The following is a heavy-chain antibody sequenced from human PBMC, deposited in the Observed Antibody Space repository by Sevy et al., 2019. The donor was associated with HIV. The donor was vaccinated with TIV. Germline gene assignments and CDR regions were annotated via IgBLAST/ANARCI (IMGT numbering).Heavy chain of an antibody. V-gene: IGHV4-59*11. CDR2: IYYSGST. Sequence: ETLSLTCTVSGASISSHYWSWIRQPPGKGLEWIGYIYYSGSTNYNPSLKSRVTMSVDTSKNQCSLKLRSVTAADTAMYYCARALRPYSFDTSTYFDYWGQGTLVTVSS. J-gene: IGHJ4*02. CDR3: ARALRPYSFDTSTYFDY. CDR1: GASISSHY. D-gene: IGHD3-22*01.